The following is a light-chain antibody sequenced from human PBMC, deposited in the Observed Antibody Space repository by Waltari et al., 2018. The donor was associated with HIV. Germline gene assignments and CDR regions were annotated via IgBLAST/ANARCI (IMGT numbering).Light chain of an antibody. J-gene: IGLJ3*02. Sequence: HSVLTQPASVSGSPGQSITISCSGPTSDMSSLNFFSWYQQSPGRAHKLLIFEVSSRPSGISDLLSGSKSGDTASLTISARRTEDEAEYFCSSYSPRDSVVFGGGTKVTVL. CDR2: EVS. CDR1: TSDMSSLNF. V-gene: IGLV2-14*01. CDR3: SSYSPRDSVV.